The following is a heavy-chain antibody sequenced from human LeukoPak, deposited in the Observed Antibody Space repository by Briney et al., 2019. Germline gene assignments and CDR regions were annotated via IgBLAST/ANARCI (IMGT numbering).Heavy chain of an antibody. V-gene: IGHV3-30*04. D-gene: IGHD3-16*01. CDR2: ISHDGGND. CDR3: VGGPAYYNMDV. Sequence: GGSLRLSCAASGLTFRNHAIHWVRQAPGKGLEWVTVISHDGGNDYYRDSVKGRFTISRDNSRNTVFLQMNSLRPGDTAVYYCVGGPAYYNMDVWGKGTTVTVSS. CDR1: GLTFRNHA. J-gene: IGHJ6*03.